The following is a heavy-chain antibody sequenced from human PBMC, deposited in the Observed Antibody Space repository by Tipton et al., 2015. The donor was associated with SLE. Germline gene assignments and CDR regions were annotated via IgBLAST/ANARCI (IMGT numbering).Heavy chain of an antibody. CDR2: ISRSTGTT. D-gene: IGHD6-19*01. J-gene: IGHJ5*02. Sequence: SLRLSCVASGFTLSNYEMSWVRQAPGKGLEWLSYISRSTGTTYSADSVKGRFTISRDNSKNTPYLQMNSLRAEDTAVYYCARYFPAGLYSSGWSWGQGTLVTVSS. CDR1: GFTLSNYE. V-gene: IGHV3-48*03. CDR3: ARYFPAGLYSSGWS.